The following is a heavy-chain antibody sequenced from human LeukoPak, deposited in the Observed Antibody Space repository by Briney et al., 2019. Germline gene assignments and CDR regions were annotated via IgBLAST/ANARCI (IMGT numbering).Heavy chain of an antibody. CDR1: GFTFSSYA. V-gene: IGHV4-39*07. CDR3: ARDYYRDYDILTAYFDY. CDR2: IYYSGST. J-gene: IGHJ4*02. Sequence: SGGSLRLSCAASGFTFSSYAMSWVRQAPGKGLEWIGSIYYSGSTYYNPSLKSRVTISVDTSKNQFSLKLSSVTAADTAVYYCARDYYRDYDILTAYFDYWGQGTLVTVSS. D-gene: IGHD3-9*01.